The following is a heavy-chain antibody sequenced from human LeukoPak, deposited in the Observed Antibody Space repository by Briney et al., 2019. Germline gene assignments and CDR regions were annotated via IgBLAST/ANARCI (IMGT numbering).Heavy chain of an antibody. CDR2: ISSRSSTI. CDR1: GFTFSSYS. V-gene: IGHV3-48*02. J-gene: IGHJ4*02. CDR3: ARDSSRGWYLFDY. D-gene: IGHD6-19*01. Sequence: VQPGGSLRLSCAASGFTFSSYSMNWVRQAPGKWLEWVSYISSRSSTIYYADSVKGRFTISRDNAKNSLYLQMNSLRDEDTAVYYCARDSSRGWYLFDYWGQGTLVTVSS.